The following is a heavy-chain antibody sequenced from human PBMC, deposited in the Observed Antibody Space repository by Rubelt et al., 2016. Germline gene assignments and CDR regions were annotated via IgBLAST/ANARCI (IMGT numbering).Heavy chain of an antibody. D-gene: IGHD6-6*01. CDR3: ASLSSSSHDAFDI. J-gene: IGHJ3*02. CDR2: IYPGDSDT. V-gene: IGHV5-51*01. CDR1: GYSFTSYW. Sequence: EVQLVQSGAEVKKPGESLKISCKGSGYSFTSYWIGWVRQMPGKGMEWMGSIYPGDSDTRYSPSFQGQVTISADKSISTAYLQWSSLKASDTAMYYCASLSSSSHDAFDIWGQGTMVTVSS.